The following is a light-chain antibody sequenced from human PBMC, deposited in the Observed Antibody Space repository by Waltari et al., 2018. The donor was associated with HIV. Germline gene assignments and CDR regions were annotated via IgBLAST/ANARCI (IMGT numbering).Light chain of an antibody. CDR3: QQYYSYPWT. V-gene: IGKV1-8*01. Sequence: AIRMTQSPSSFSASTGDRVTITWRASQGISSYLAWYQQKPGKAPKLLSYAASTVQSGVPSRFSGSGSGTDFTLTISCLQSEDFATYYCQQYYSYPWTFGQGTKVEIK. CDR2: AAS. J-gene: IGKJ1*01. CDR1: QGISSY.